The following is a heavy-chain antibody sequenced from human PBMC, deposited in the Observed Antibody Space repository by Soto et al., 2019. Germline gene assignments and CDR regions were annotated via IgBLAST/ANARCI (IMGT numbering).Heavy chain of an antibody. CDR2: IYYSGST. Sequence: SETLSLTCTVSGGSISSYYWSWIRQPPGKGLEWIGYIYYSGSTNYNPSLKSRVTISVDTSKNQFSLKLSSVTAVDTAVYYCARDYDDYGDYGWFDPWGQGTLVTVSS. D-gene: IGHD4-17*01. V-gene: IGHV4-59*01. CDR1: GGSISSYY. CDR3: ARDYDDYGDYGWFDP. J-gene: IGHJ5*02.